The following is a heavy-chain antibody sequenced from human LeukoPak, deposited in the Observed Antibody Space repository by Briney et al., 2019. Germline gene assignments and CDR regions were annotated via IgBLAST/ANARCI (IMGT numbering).Heavy chain of an antibody. V-gene: IGHV3-23*01. CDR1: GFTFSSYA. D-gene: IGHD3-10*01. Sequence: GGSLRLSCAASGFTFSSYAMSWVRQAPGKGLEWVSAISVSGGGTYYADSVQGRFTISRDNSKNTLYLQMNSLRAEDTAVYYCAKVIPASMVRGGSDYWGQGTLVTVSS. CDR3: AKVIPASMVRGGSDY. J-gene: IGHJ4*02. CDR2: ISVSGGGT.